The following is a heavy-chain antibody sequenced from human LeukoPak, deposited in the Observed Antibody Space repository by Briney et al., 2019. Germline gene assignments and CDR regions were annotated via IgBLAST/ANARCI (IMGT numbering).Heavy chain of an antibody. V-gene: IGHV3-30*18. D-gene: IGHD3-22*01. J-gene: IGHJ4*02. CDR2: ISYDGSIE. Sequence: GGSLRLSCAASGFSFSSYGMHWVRQAPGKGLEWVAVISYDGSIEYYADSVKGRFTIFRDNSKNTLYLQMNSLRAEDTAVYYCAKPPYDSSGYYQSTFDYWGQGTLVTVSS. CDR3: AKPPYDSSGYYQSTFDY. CDR1: GFSFSSYG.